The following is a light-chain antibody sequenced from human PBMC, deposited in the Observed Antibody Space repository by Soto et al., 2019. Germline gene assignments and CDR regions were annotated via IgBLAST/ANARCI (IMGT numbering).Light chain of an antibody. Sequence: QYVLTQPASVSGSPGQSITISCTGTSRTVGGYNYVAWYQQHPGKAPKLMIYDVSNRPSGVSNRFSGSKSGNTASLTISGLQAEDEADYYCSSYTSSSTLLYVFGTGTKLTVL. CDR3: SSYTSSSTLLYV. V-gene: IGLV2-14*01. CDR2: DVS. J-gene: IGLJ1*01. CDR1: SRTVGGYNY.